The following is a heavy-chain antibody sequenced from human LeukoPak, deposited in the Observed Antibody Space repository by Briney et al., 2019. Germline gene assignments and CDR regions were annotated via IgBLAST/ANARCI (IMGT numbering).Heavy chain of an antibody. Sequence: PSETLSLTCAVSGGSISSSNWWSWVRQPPGKGLEWIGEIYHSGSTNYNPSLKSRVTISVDKSKNQFSLKLSSVTAADTAMYYCARDRDYGSVWYFDLWGRGTLVTVSS. CDR2: IYHSGST. CDR3: ARDRDYGSVWYFDL. V-gene: IGHV4-4*02. CDR1: GGSISSSNW. J-gene: IGHJ2*01. D-gene: IGHD3-10*01.